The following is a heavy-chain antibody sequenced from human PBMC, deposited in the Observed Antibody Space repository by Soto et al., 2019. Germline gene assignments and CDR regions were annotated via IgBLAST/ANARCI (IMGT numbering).Heavy chain of an antibody. J-gene: IGHJ4*02. V-gene: IGHV4-34*01. CDR1: GGSFSGYY. D-gene: IGHD3-16*02. CDR2: IDHSGST. CDR3: ARVPLAELSPIDY. Sequence: SETLSLTCAVDGGSFSGYYWSWIRQPPGKGLEWIGEIDHSGSTNYNPSLKSGVPISVDTSKNQFSLKLSSVTAADTAVYYCARVPLAELSPIDYWGQGTLVTVSS.